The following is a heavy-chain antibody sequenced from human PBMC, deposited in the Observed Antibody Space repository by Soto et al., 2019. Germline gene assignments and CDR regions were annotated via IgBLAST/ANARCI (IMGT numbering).Heavy chain of an antibody. V-gene: IGHV4-39*07. CDR3: ARGPWITMIRGVRFDY. Sequence: SETLSLTCTVSGGSISSSGYYWGWIRQPPGKGLEWIASIYYSESTYYNPSLKSRVTISVDTSKNQFSLKLNSVTAADTAMYYCARGPWITMIRGVRFDYWGQGMLVT. J-gene: IGHJ4*02. D-gene: IGHD3-10*01. CDR1: GGSISSSGYY. CDR2: IYYSEST.